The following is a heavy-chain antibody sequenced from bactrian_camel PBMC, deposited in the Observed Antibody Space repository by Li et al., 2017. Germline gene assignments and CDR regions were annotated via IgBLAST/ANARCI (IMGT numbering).Heavy chain of an antibody. J-gene: IGHJ4*01. V-gene: IGHV3S25*01. Sequence: QLVESGGGLVRPGASLRLSCAASGFTFSSYWMNWVRQAPGKGLEWVSSISGGGSAIYYADSVKGRFTISRDNAKNTVYLQMNSLKPEDTAVDYCVRDGYSSASFDFWGRGPRSPSP. CDR2: ISGGGSAI. CDR1: GFTFSSYW. D-gene: IGHD4*01.